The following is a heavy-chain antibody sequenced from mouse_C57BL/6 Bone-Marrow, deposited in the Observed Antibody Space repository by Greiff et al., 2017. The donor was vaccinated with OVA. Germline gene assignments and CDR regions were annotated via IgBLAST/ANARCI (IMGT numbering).Heavy chain of an antibody. V-gene: IGHV1-19*01. J-gene: IGHJ2*01. CDR1: GYTFTDYY. CDR3: ARRDYYGSSYFDY. D-gene: IGHD1-1*01. CDR2: INPYNGGT. Sequence: EVQLQESGPVLVKPGASMKMSCKASGYTFTDYYMNWVKQSHGKSLEWIGVINPYNGGTSYNQKFKGKATLTVDKSSSTAYMELNSLTSEDSAVYYCARRDYYGSSYFDYWGQGTTLTVSS.